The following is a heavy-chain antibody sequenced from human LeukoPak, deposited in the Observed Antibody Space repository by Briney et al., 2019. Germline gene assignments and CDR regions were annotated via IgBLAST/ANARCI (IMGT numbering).Heavy chain of an antibody. Sequence: SETLSLTCAVYGGSFSGYYWNWIRRPPGKGLEWIGEISHSGSTNYNPSLKSRVTISVDTSKNQFSLKLSSVTAADTAVHYCASSYCSGGGCYSDWFDPWGQGTLVTVSS. CDR2: ISHSGST. CDR3: ASSYCSGGGCYSDWFDP. CDR1: GGSFSGYY. D-gene: IGHD2-15*01. V-gene: IGHV4-34*01. J-gene: IGHJ5*02.